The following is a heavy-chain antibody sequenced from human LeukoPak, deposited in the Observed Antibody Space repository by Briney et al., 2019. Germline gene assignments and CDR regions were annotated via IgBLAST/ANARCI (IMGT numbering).Heavy chain of an antibody. CDR3: AITIVSSGWFVSYYGMDV. Sequence: SETLSLTCTVSGGSISSYYWSWIRQPAGKGLEWIGRIYTSGGTNYNPSLKSRVTMSVDTSKNQFSLKLSSVTAADTAVYYCAITIVSSGWFVSYYGMDVWGQGTTVTVSS. V-gene: IGHV4-4*07. D-gene: IGHD6-19*01. CDR1: GGSISSYY. J-gene: IGHJ6*02. CDR2: IYTSGGT.